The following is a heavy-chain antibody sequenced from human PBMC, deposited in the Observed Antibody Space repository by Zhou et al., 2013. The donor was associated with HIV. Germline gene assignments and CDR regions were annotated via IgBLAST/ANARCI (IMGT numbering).Heavy chain of an antibody. D-gene: IGHD7-27*01. CDR2: INHSGNT. CDR1: SGSISSYY. V-gene: IGHV4-59*12. Sequence: VQLQESGPGLVKPSETLSLTCTVSSGSISSYYWSWIRLPPGKGLEWLGDINHSGNTNYNPSLKSRVTISVDTSKRQFSLKLKSVTAADTAVYYCATSPSTWGNYYYYMDVWGKGTTVTVSS. J-gene: IGHJ6*03. CDR3: ATSPSTWGNYYYYMDV.